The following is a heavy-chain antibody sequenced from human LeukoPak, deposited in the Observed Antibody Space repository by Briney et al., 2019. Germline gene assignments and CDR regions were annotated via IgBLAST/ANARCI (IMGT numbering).Heavy chain of an antibody. V-gene: IGHV4-59*08. CDR1: GGSISGYH. D-gene: IGHD2-21*01. J-gene: IGHJ4*02. CDR3: ARLGDCGHDCYSHDY. CDR2: IYYNGDT. Sequence: SETLSLTCIVSGGSISGYHWGWVRQPPGKGLEYISFIYYNGDTNYNPSLKSRVTMSVDTSKDQFSLKLSSVTAADTAVYYCARLGDCGHDCYSHDYWGQGTPVTVSS.